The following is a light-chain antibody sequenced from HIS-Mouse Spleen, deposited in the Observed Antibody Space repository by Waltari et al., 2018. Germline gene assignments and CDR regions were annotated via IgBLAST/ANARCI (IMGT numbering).Light chain of an antibody. Sequence: QSALTQPASVSGSPGQSITIFCAVTSSDVGGYHYVSWYQQHPGKAPKLMIYEVSNRPSGVSNLFSGSKSGNTASLTISGLQAEDEADYYCSSYTSSSTLVFGGGTKLTVL. CDR3: SSYTSSSTLV. CDR2: EVS. CDR1: SSDVGGYHY. V-gene: IGLV2-14*01. J-gene: IGLJ3*02.